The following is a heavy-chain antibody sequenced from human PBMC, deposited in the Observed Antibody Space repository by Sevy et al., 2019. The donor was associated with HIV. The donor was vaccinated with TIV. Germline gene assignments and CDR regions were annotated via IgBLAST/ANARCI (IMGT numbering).Heavy chain of an antibody. CDR2: IRSDGNP. V-gene: IGHV3-48*01. Sequence: GESLKISCAGSGFTFSDFPMNWVRQAPGKGLEWISNIRSDGNPYYADSVKGRLTTYQDNAQDSLYLQMSSLRAEDTAVYYCVRDLFAAFDYWGQGTLVTVSS. CDR3: VRDLFAAFDY. CDR1: GFTFSDFP. D-gene: IGHD2-15*01. J-gene: IGHJ4*02.